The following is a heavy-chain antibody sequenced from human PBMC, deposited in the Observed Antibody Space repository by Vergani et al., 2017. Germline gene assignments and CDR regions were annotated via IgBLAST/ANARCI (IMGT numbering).Heavy chain of an antibody. Sequence: QVQLVESGGGVVQPGRSLRLSCAASGFTFSSYAMHWVRQAPGKGLEGVAVISYDGSNKYYADSVKGRFTISRDNSKNTLYLQMNSLRAEDTAVYYCARALLDHYDLWGPGVDYWGQGTLVTVSS. J-gene: IGHJ4*02. V-gene: IGHV3-30*01. CDR2: ISYDGSNK. D-gene: IGHD3-3*01. CDR1: GFTFSSYA. CDR3: ARALLDHYDLWGPGVDY.